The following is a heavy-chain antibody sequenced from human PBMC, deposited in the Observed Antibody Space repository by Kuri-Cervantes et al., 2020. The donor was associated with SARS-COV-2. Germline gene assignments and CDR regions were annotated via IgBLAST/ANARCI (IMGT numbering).Heavy chain of an antibody. CDR3: AGFGESTPYYYGMDV. J-gene: IGHJ6*02. CDR2: IYPSDSYT. V-gene: IGHV5-10-1*01. D-gene: IGHD3-10*01. Sequence: GESLKISCKGSGYSFTSYWISWVRQMPGKGLEWMGRIYPSDSYTNYSPSFQGHVTISADKSNSTAYLQWSSLKASDTAMYYCAGFGESTPYYYGMDVWGQGTTVTVYS. CDR1: GYSFTSYW.